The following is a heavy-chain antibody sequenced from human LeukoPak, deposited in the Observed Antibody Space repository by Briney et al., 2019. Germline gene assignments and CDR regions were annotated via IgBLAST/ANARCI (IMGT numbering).Heavy chain of an antibody. D-gene: IGHD5-18*01. CDR1: GGSISSHY. Sequence: SETLSLTCTVSGGSISSHYWSWIRQPAGKGLEWIGRIYTSGSTNYNPSLKSRVTMSVDTSKNQFSLKLSSVTAADTAVYYCARGAYSYGNYYYYMDVWGKGTTVTISS. J-gene: IGHJ6*03. V-gene: IGHV4-4*07. CDR2: IYTSGST. CDR3: ARGAYSYGNYYYYMDV.